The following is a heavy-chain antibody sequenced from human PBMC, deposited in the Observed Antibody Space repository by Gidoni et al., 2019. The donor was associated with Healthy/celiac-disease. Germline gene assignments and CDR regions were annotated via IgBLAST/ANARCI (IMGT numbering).Heavy chain of an antibody. CDR1: SSYG. CDR2: IWYDGSNK. CDR3: ARERVGGSFSYYYYGMDV. Sequence: SSYGMHWVRQAPGKGLEWVAVIWYDGSNKYYADSVKGRFTISRDNSKNTLYLQMNSLRAEDTAVYYCARERVGGSFSYYYYGMDVWGQGTTVTVSS. V-gene: IGHV3-33*01. D-gene: IGHD1-26*01. J-gene: IGHJ6*02.